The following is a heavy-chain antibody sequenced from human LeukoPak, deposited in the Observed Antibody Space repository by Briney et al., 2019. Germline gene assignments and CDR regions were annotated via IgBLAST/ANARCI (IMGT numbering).Heavy chain of an antibody. CDR1: GFTFSSYG. CDR2: IWYDGSNK. V-gene: IGHV3-33*01. D-gene: IGHD3-16*01. J-gene: IGHJ4*02. CDR3: ARGRGTVDY. Sequence: GGSLRLSCAASGFTFSSYGMHWVRQAPGKGLEWVAVIWYDGSNKYYVDSVKGRFTISRDNSKNTLYLQMNSLKAEDTAVYYCARGRGTVDYWGQGTLVTVSS.